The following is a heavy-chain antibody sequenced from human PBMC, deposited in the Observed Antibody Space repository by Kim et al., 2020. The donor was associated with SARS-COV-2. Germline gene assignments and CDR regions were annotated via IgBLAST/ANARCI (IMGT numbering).Heavy chain of an antibody. CDR1: GFTFSSYS. Sequence: GGSLRLSCAASGFTFSSYSMNWVRQAPGKGLEWVSYISSSSTIYYADSVKGRFTISRDNAKNSLYLQMNSLRAEDTAVYYCARVLHDYYDSSGYYGGYFDYWGQGTLVTVSS. J-gene: IGHJ4*02. V-gene: IGHV3-48*04. CDR3: ARVLHDYYDSSGYYGGYFDY. CDR2: ISSSSTI. D-gene: IGHD3-22*01.